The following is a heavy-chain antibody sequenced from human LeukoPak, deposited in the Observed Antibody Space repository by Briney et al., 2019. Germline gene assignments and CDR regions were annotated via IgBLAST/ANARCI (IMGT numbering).Heavy chain of an antibody. D-gene: IGHD1-26*01. J-gene: IGHJ4*02. V-gene: IGHV3-48*04. CDR3: ARGFSGSYYY. CDR1: GITFSSYS. Sequence: GGSLRLSCAASGITFSSYSMNWVRQAPGKGLEWVSHISSSSSTIYYADSVKGRFTISRDSAKNSVYLQMNSLRAEDTAVYYCARGFSGSYYYWGQGTLVTISS. CDR2: ISSSSSTI.